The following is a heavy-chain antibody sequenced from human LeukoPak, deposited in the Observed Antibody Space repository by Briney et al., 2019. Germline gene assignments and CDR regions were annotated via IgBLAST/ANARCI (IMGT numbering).Heavy chain of an antibody. D-gene: IGHD5-12*01. J-gene: IGHJ4*02. CDR3: ARASALATPPFAY. CDR1: GFTFSSYW. Sequence: GGSLTLSCAASGFTFSSYWMHWVRQAPGKGLVWVSRINIDGNTSNYADSVKGRFTISRDNAKNAVYLQMNSLRVEDTAVYYCARASALATPPFAYWGQGTLVTVSS. V-gene: IGHV3-74*01. CDR2: INIDGNTS.